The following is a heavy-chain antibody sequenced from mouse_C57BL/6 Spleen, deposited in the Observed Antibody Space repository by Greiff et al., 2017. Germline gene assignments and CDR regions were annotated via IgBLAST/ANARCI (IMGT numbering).Heavy chain of an antibody. CDR1: GYAFSSYW. Sequence: QVQLQQSGAELVKPGASVKISCKASGYAFSSYWMNWVKQRPGKGLAWIGQIYPGDGDTNYNGKFKGKATLTADNSSSTAYMQLSSLTSEDSAVYFCARWGLLYFDYWGQGTTLTVSS. CDR2: IYPGDGDT. D-gene: IGHD1-1*01. V-gene: IGHV1-80*01. J-gene: IGHJ2*01. CDR3: ARWGLLYFDY.